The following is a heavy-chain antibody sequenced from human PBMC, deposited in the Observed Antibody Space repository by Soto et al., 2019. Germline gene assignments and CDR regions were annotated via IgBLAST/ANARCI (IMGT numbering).Heavy chain of an antibody. CDR3: ATGFWSGPNAHYFDY. CDR2: IIPLFGTE. V-gene: IGHV1-69*06. Sequence: QVHLVQSGAEVKKPGSSVKVSCKASGGSFSTYAINWLRQAPGQGLEWMGGIIPLFGTENYAQNFQDRFTFTADKSTTTAYMEVSRLRSEDTAVYYGATGFWSGPNAHYFDYWGQGTLVTVSS. CDR1: GGSFSTYA. J-gene: IGHJ4*01. D-gene: IGHD3-3*01.